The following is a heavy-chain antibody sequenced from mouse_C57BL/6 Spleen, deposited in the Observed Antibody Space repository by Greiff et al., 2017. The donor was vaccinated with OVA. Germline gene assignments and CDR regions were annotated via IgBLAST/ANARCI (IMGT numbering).Heavy chain of an antibody. CDR2: ISYSGST. CDR1: GYSITSGYD. CDR3: ARDPDGYYAMDY. D-gene: IGHD2-3*01. Sequence: VQLKESGPGMVKPSQSLSLTCTVTGYSITSGYDWHWIRHFPGNKLEWMGYISYSGSTNYNPSLKSRISITHDTSKNHFFLKLNSVTTEDTATYYCARDPDGYYAMDYWGQGTSVTVSS. V-gene: IGHV3-1*01. J-gene: IGHJ4*01.